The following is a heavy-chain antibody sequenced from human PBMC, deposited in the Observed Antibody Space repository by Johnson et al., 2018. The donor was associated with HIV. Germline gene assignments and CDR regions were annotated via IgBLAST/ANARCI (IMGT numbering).Heavy chain of an antibody. J-gene: IGHJ3*02. D-gene: IGHD4-17*01. CDR3: ARANSYGDYRAKAFDI. Sequence: QVQLVESGGGVVQPGRSLRLHCAASGFNFSDYYMSWIRQAPGKGLEWVSYISSSGSTRYYADSVKGRFTISRDNAKNSLYLQMNSLRAEDTALYYCARANSYGDYRAKAFDIWGQGTMVTVSS. CDR1: GFNFSDYY. CDR2: ISSSGSTR. V-gene: IGHV3-11*01.